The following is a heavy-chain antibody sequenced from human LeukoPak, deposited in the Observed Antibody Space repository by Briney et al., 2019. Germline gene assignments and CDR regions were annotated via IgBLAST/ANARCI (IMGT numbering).Heavy chain of an antibody. V-gene: IGHV4-39*07. CDR2: IYYSGST. J-gene: IGHJ1*01. D-gene: IGHD3-10*01. CDR3: ARVIVPAPDYYGTGSYYDH. Sequence: PSEALSLTCTGSGGSISSSSYYWGWIRQPPEKGLEWIGSIYYSGSTYYNPSLKSRVTISVDTSKNQFSLKLSSVTAADTAVYYCARVIVPAPDYYGTGSYYDHWGQGSLVTVSS. CDR1: GGSISSSSYY.